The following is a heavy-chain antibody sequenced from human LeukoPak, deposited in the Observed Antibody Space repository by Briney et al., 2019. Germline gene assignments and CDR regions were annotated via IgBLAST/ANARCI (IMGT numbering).Heavy chain of an antibody. J-gene: IGHJ4*02. Sequence: SETLSLTCAVYGGSFSGYYWSWIRQPPGKGLEWIGEINHSGSTNCNPSLKSRVTISVDTSKNQFSLKLSSVTAADTAVYYCVTGEEEGEYYFDYWGQGTLVTVSS. CDR2: INHSGST. D-gene: IGHD3-10*01. CDR3: VTGEEEGEYYFDY. CDR1: GGSFSGYY. V-gene: IGHV4-34*01.